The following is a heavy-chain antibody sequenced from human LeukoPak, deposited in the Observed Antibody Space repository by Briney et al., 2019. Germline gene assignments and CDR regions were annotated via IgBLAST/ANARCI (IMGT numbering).Heavy chain of an antibody. Sequence: PSETLSPTCSVSAGSISSHYWSWIRQSPVKGLEWIGYVSYTGSITYNPSLKSRVTISLETSKKQFSLMLTSVTAADTAVYFCARFGRLSGNYDAFDIWGPGTVVTVSS. V-gene: IGHV4-59*11. J-gene: IGHJ3*02. CDR3: ARFGRLSGNYDAFDI. D-gene: IGHD4-23*01. CDR1: AGSISSHY. CDR2: VSYTGSI.